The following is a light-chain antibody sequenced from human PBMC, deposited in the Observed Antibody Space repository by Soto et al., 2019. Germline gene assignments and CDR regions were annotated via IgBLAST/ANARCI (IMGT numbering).Light chain of an antibody. CDR2: DAS. V-gene: IGKV1-5*01. CDR1: QSISSW. J-gene: IGKJ1*01. Sequence: DIQMTQSPSTLSASVGDRVTITCRASQSISSWLDWYQQKPGKAPKLLIYDASSLESGVQSRFSGSGSGTEFTLTISTLQPDDFATYYCQQYNSYWTFGQGTKVEI. CDR3: QQYNSYWT.